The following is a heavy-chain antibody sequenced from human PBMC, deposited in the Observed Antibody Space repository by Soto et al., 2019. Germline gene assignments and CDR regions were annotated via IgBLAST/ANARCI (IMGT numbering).Heavy chain of an antibody. CDR3: ARVRANDYEIDY. V-gene: IGHV3-7*03. Sequence: LRLSCAASGFTFSSYWMTWVRRAPGKGLQWVANIYRDGSETSYVDSVKGRFTISRDNSKNSLFLQMNSLRVEDTAVYYCARVRANDYEIDYWGQGTLVTVSS. D-gene: IGHD4-17*01. J-gene: IGHJ4*02. CDR1: GFTFSSYW. CDR2: IYRDGSET.